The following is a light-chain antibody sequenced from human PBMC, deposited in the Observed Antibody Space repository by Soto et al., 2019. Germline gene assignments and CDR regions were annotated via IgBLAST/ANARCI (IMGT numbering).Light chain of an antibody. Sequence: QSVLTQPPSASGSPGQSVTISCTGTSSDVGGYNYVSWYQQHPGKAPKLIIYEVSKWPSGIPDRFSGSKSGNTASLTVSGLQAEDEAEYYCNAYAGSNNWVFGGGTKVTVL. V-gene: IGLV2-8*01. CDR3: NAYAGSNNWV. J-gene: IGLJ3*02. CDR1: SSDVGGYNY. CDR2: EVS.